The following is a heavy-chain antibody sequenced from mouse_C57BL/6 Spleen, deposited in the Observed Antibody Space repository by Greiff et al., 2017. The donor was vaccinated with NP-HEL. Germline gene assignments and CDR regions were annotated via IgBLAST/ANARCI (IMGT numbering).Heavy chain of an antibody. V-gene: IGHV5-17*01. Sequence: VQLKESGGGLVKPGGSLKLSCAASGFTFSDYGMHRVRQAPEKGLEWVAYISSGSSTIYYADTVKGRFTISRDNAKNTLFLQMTSLRSEDTAMYYCARSGGAMDYWGQGTSVTVSS. D-gene: IGHD3-1*01. CDR2: ISSGSSTI. J-gene: IGHJ4*01. CDR3: ARSGGAMDY. CDR1: GFTFSDYG.